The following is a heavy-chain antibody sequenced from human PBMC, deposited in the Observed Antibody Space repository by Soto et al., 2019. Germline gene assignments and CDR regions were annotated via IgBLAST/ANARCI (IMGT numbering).Heavy chain of an antibody. CDR2: VFSNDEK. CDR1: GFSLSNGKMG. Sequence: QVTLKESGPVLVKPTETLTLTCTVSGFSLSNGKMGVSWIRQPPGKALEWLAHVFSNDEKSYSTSLKSRLTISKDTSKSQVVLTMTNLDPVDTGTYYCARVPEEYIWGRTFDYWGQGTLVTVSS. J-gene: IGHJ4*02. V-gene: IGHV2-26*01. D-gene: IGHD7-27*01. CDR3: ARVPEEYIWGRTFDY.